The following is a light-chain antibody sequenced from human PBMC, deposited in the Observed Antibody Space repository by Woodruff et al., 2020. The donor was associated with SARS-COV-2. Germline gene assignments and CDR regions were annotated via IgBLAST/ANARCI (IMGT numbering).Light chain of an antibody. V-gene: IGKV3-15*01. CDR1: QSVSSN. J-gene: IGKJ1*01. CDR3: QQYNNWPLT. Sequence: TLSVSPGERATLSCRASQSVSSNLAWYQQKPGQAPRLLIYGASTRATGIPARFSGSGSGTEFTLTISSLQSEDFAVYYCQQYNNWPLTFG. CDR2: GAS.